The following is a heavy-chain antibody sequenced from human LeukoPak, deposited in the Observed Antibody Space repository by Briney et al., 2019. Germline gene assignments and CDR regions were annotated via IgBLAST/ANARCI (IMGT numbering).Heavy chain of an antibody. CDR2: ISSSSSYI. V-gene: IGHV3-21*01. D-gene: IGHD3-22*01. Sequence: PGGSLRLSCAASGFTFSSYSMNWVRQAPGKGLEWVSSISSSSSYIYYADSVEGRFTISRDNAKNSLYLQMNSLRAEDTAVYYCAKDSTELWYYYDSSGFDYWGQGTLVTVSS. CDR1: GFTFSSYS. CDR3: AKDSTELWYYYDSSGFDY. J-gene: IGHJ4*02.